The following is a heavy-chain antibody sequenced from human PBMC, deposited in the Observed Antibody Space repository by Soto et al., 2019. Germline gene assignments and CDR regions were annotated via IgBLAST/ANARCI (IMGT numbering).Heavy chain of an antibody. J-gene: IGHJ4*02. CDR1: GYTFTSYD. Sequence: QVQLVQSGAEVKKPGASVKVSFKASGYTFTSYDMHWVRKAPGQRLEWMGWINAGNGNTKYSQKFQGRVTITRDTSASTAYMELSSLRSEDTAVYYCARGITLPTPLDYWGQGTLVTVSS. D-gene: IGHD1-20*01. CDR3: ARGITLPTPLDY. V-gene: IGHV1-3*01. CDR2: INAGNGNT.